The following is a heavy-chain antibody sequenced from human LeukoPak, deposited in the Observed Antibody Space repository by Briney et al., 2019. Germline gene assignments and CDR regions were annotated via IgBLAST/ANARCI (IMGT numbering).Heavy chain of an antibody. D-gene: IGHD6-19*01. CDR2: IWYDGSNK. CDR1: GFTFSSYG. Sequence: GGSLRLSCAASGFTFSSYGMHWVRQAPGKGLEWVAVIWYDGSNKYYAGSVKGRFTISRDNSKNTLYLQMNSLRAEDAAVYYCAGSIAVAGTIDYWGRGTLVTVSS. CDR3: AGSIAVAGTIDY. J-gene: IGHJ4*02. V-gene: IGHV3-33*01.